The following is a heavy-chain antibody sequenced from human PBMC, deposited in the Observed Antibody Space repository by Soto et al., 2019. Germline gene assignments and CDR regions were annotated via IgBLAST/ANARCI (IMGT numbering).Heavy chain of an antibody. J-gene: IGHJ4*02. CDR3: ARESEDLTSNFDY. V-gene: IGHV3-23*01. Sequence: GASLRLSCAASGFTFSSYAVSWVRQAPGKGLEWVSAISGSGGSTYYADYVKGRFAISSNNSTKSLYLEMNSLRAEDTAVYYCARESEDLTSNFDYWGQGT. CDR1: GFTFSSYA. CDR2: ISGSGGST.